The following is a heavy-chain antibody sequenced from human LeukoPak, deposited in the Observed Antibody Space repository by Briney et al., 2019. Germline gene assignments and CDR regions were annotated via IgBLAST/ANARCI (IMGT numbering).Heavy chain of an antibody. CDR2: ISYDGSNK. J-gene: IGHJ3*02. CDR3: ARDSPYSSGWGAFDI. D-gene: IGHD6-19*01. Sequence: GGSLRLSCAASGFIFSSYTMHWVRQAPGKGLEWVAVISYDGSNKYYADSLKGRLTVSRDNSKNTLYLEMNSPRAEDTAVYYCARDSPYSSGWGAFDIWGQGTMVAVSS. V-gene: IGHV3-30*04. CDR1: GFIFSSYT.